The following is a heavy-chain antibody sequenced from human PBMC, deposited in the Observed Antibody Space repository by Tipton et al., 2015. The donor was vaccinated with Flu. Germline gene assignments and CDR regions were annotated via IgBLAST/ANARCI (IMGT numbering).Heavy chain of an antibody. CDR3: ARGGAIISY. D-gene: IGHD1-26*01. V-gene: IGHV4-59*01. CDR2: IYYSGST. J-gene: IGHJ4*02. Sequence: TLSLTCTVSGGSISSYYWSWIRQPPGKGLEWIGYIYYSGSTNYNSSLKSRVTISVDTSKNQFSLKLSSVTAADTAVYYCARGGAIISYWGQGTLVTVTS. CDR1: GGSISSYY.